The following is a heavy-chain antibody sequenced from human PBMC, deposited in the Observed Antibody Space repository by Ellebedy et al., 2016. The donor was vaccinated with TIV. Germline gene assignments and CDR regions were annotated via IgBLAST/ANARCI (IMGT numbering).Heavy chain of an antibody. Sequence: MPSETLSLTCTVSGDFMSNGGYYWSWIRQHPGKGLEWLGYSYWCGRSLYNPSLKSRLTISVDKSSNQFSLTLTSATAADTGVYYCAKKLDSWGRGTLVTVSS. V-gene: IGHV4-31*03. CDR3: AKKLDS. CDR1: GDFMSNGGYY. J-gene: IGHJ5*01. CDR2: SYWCGRS.